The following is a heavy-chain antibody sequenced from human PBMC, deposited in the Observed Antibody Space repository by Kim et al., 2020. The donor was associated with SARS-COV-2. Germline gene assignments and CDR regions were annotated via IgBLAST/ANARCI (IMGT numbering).Heavy chain of an antibody. CDR2: GSN. CDR3: AKDRGMDV. J-gene: IGHJ6*02. V-gene: IGHV3-43D*03. Sequence: GSNYYADSVKGRFTISRDNSKNSLYLQMNSLRAEDTALYYCAKDRGMDVWGQGTTVTVSS.